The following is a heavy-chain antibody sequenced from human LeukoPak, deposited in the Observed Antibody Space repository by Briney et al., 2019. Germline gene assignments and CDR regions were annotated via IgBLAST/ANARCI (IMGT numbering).Heavy chain of an antibody. Sequence: ASVKVSCKASGYTFTSYYMHWARQAPGQGLEWMGWISAYNGNTNYAQKLQGRVTMTTDTSTSTAYMELRSLRSDDTAVYYCARVSDLRGSDYYYYGMDVWGQGTTVTVSS. CDR1: GYTFTSYY. V-gene: IGHV1-18*04. CDR2: ISAYNGNT. D-gene: IGHD3-16*01. J-gene: IGHJ6*02. CDR3: ARVSDLRGSDYYYYGMDV.